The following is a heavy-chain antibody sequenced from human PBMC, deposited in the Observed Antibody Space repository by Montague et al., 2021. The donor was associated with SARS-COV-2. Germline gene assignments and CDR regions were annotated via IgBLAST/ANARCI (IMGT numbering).Heavy chain of an antibody. J-gene: IGHJ4*02. CDR3: ATDREPGRPADFDY. V-gene: IGHV4-59*01. Sequence: SETLSLTCTVSGVSINSYSCGWIRQPPGKGLEWIGHIYNSGTTNYNPTLRSRVTISMDTSTNQFSLKLKSVTTADTAIYYCATDREPGRPADFDYWGQGILVTVSS. CDR2: IYNSGTT. CDR1: GVSINSYS.